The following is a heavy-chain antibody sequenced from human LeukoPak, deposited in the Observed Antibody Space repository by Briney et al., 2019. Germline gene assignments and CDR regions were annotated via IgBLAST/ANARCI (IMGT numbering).Heavy chain of an antibody. CDR1: GFTFSSYA. CDR2: ISGSGANT. J-gene: IGHJ5*02. V-gene: IGHV3-23*01. Sequence: GGSLRLSCAASGFTFSSYAMSWVRQAPGKGLEWVSGISGSGANTYYANSVEGRFTISRDSSKNTLSLQMNSLRAEDTAVYYCARDVPHNWFDTWGQGTLVTVSS. CDR3: ARDVPHNWFDT.